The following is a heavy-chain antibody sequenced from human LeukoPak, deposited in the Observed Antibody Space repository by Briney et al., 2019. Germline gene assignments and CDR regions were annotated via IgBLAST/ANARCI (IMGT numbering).Heavy chain of an antibody. Sequence: PGGSLRLSCAASGFTFNTYAMSWVRQAPGKGLVWVSRINTDGSSTNYADSVKGRFTISRDNAKNTLYLQMNSLRADDSAVYYCARNPRNDFDYWGQGTLVTVSS. J-gene: IGHJ4*02. CDR2: INTDGSST. D-gene: IGHD1-1*01. CDR1: GFTFNTYA. CDR3: ARNPRNDFDY. V-gene: IGHV3-74*01.